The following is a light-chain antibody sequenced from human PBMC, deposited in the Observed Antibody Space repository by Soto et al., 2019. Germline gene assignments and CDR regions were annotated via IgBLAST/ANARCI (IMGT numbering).Light chain of an antibody. CDR3: QQYGRSPWT. V-gene: IGKV3-20*01. J-gene: IGKJ1*01. Sequence: IVSTQSPGTLSLSPGERATLSCRASQSVSSSHLAWYQQAPGQAPRLLIYGASSRATGIPDRFSGSGSGTDFTLTISRLEPEDSAVYYCQQYGRSPWTFGQGTKVEIK. CDR1: QSVSSSH. CDR2: GAS.